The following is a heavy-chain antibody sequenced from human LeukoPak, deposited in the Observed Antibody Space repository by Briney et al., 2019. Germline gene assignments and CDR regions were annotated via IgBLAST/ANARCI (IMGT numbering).Heavy chain of an antibody. D-gene: IGHD3-22*01. CDR3: ARDGGYYDSSGYYYVGRGLDY. V-gene: IGHV3-21*01. CDR1: GFTFSSYS. Sequence: GGSLRLSCAASGFTFSSYSMNWVRQAPGKGLGWVSSISSSSSYIYYADSVKGRFTISRDNAKNSLYLQMNSLRAEDTAVYYCARDGGYYDSSGYYYVGRGLDYWGQGTLVTVSS. J-gene: IGHJ4*02. CDR2: ISSSSSYI.